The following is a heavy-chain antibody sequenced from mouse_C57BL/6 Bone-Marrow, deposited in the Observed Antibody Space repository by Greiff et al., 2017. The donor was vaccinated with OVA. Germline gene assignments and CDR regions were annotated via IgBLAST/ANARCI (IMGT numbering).Heavy chain of an antibody. CDR2: IYPRSGNT. Sequence: LEESGAELARPGASVKLSCKASGYTFTSYGISWVKQRTGQGLEWIGEIYPRSGNTYYNEKFKGKATLTADKSSSTAYMELRSLTSEDSAVYFCARSDSSGYVLFAYWGQGTLVTVSA. V-gene: IGHV1-81*01. CDR1: GYTFTSYG. D-gene: IGHD3-2*02. CDR3: ARSDSSGYVLFAY. J-gene: IGHJ3*01.